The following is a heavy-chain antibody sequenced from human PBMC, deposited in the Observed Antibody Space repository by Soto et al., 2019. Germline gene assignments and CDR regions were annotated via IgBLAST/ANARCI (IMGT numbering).Heavy chain of an antibody. CDR1: GGSLSDYF. CDR2: TNHSGST. Sequence: SETLSLTCVVSGGSLSDYFWSWIRQPPGKALEWIGDTNHSGSTNYNPSLKSRVTISVDTSKNQFSLKLSSVTAVDTAVYYCARAVGYTFNYWWLDPWGQGTLVTVSS. J-gene: IGHJ5*02. V-gene: IGHV4-34*01. D-gene: IGHD2-8*02. CDR3: ARAVGYTFNYWWLDP.